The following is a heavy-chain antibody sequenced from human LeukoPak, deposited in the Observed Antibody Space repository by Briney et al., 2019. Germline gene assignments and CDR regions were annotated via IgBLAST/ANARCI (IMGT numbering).Heavy chain of an antibody. J-gene: IGHJ6*02. CDR3: VKDMTAVTTDRKSMDV. CDR2: ISSNGGST. Sequence: PGGSLRLSCSASGFTFSSYAVHWVRQAPGKGLEYVSAISSNGGSTYYADSVKGGFTISRDNSKNTLYLQMSSLRAEDTAVYYCVKDMTAVTTDRKSMDVWGQGTTVTVSS. D-gene: IGHD4-17*01. CDR1: GFTFSSYA. V-gene: IGHV3-64D*09.